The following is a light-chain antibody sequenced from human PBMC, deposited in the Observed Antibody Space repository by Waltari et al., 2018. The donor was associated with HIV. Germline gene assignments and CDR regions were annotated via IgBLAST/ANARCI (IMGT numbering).Light chain of an antibody. Sequence: QTVVTQEPSSSVSPGGTVTLTCGLTSGSVPARNYASWYQQIPGQAPLALIHSTKTRSAGVPDRFSGSILGNKAALTITGAQADDESDYYCVLNLGRGIVVFGGGTKLTVL. CDR3: VLNLGRGIVV. V-gene: IGLV8-61*01. CDR2: STK. J-gene: IGLJ2*01. CDR1: SGSVPARNY.